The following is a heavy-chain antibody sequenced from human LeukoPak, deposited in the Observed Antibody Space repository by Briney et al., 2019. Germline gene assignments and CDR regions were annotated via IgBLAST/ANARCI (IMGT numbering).Heavy chain of an antibody. V-gene: IGHV3-23*01. Sequence: PGGSLRLSCAASGFTFTNYAMNWVRQAPGKGLHWVSTIIGRGDYTYYADSVKGRFTISRDNSKNTLYLQMNSLRAEDTAVYYCAKDRPTNYYDSSGYYYDYWGQGTLVTVSS. CDR2: IIGRGDYT. D-gene: IGHD3-22*01. CDR1: GFTFTNYA. J-gene: IGHJ4*02. CDR3: AKDRPTNYYDSSGYYYDY.